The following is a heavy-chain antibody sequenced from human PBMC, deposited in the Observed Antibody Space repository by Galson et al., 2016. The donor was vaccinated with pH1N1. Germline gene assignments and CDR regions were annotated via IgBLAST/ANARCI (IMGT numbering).Heavy chain of an antibody. CDR2: VIWNGGNP. CDR1: GFTFNEYG. J-gene: IGHJ3*02. Sequence: SLRLSCAASGFTFNEYGMNWVRQAPGKGLEWVSGVIWNGGNPCYADSVKGRFTISRDNAKKSLYLQLNSLRAEDTAVYYCVRKNYGDAFAIWGRGTMVTASS. V-gene: IGHV3-20*04. CDR3: VRKNYGDAFAI. D-gene: IGHD3-10*01.